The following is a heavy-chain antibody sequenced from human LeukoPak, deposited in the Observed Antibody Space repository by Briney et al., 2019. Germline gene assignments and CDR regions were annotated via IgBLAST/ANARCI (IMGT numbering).Heavy chain of an antibody. CDR1: GGSISNKY. CDR3: ARGIIRGYYDSSGYYFPDY. CDR2: IYYSGST. J-gene: IGHJ4*02. V-gene: IGHV4-59*01. Sequence: SETLSLTCTVSGGSISNKYWSWIRQPPGKGLEWIGYIYYSGSTNYNPSLKSRVTILVDTSKNQFSLKLSSVTAADTAVYFCARGIIRGYYDSSGYYFPDYWGQGTLVTVSS. D-gene: IGHD3-22*01.